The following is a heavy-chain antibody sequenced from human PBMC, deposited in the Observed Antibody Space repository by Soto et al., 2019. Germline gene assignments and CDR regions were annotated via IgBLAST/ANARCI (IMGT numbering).Heavy chain of an antibody. D-gene: IGHD3-3*01. V-gene: IGHV4-34*01. J-gene: IGHJ6*02. Sequence: SETLSLTCAVYGGSFSCYYWIWIRQPPGKGLKWIGEINHSGSTNYNPSLKSRVTISVDTSKNQFSLKLSSVTAADTAVYYCARQNQYYDFWSGYHNYYYYGMDVWGQGTTVTVSS. CDR3: ARQNQYYDFWSGYHNYYYYGMDV. CDR2: INHSGST. CDR1: GGSFSCYY.